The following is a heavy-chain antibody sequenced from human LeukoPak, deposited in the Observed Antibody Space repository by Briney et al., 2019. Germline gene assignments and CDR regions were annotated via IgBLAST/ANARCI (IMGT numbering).Heavy chain of an antibody. Sequence: GASVKVSCKASGYTFTSYYMHWVRQAPGQGLEWMGIINPSGGNTSYAQKFQGRVTVTRDTSTSTVYMELSSLRSEDTAVYYCARDNDSRDPPHFDSGAREPWSPSPQ. CDR3: ARDNDSRDPPHFDS. D-gene: IGHD3-16*01. CDR2: INPSGGNT. J-gene: IGHJ4*02. CDR1: GYTFTSYY. V-gene: IGHV1-46*01.